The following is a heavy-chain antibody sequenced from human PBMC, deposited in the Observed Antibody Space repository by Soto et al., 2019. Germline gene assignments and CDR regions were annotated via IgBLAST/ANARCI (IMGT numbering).Heavy chain of an antibody. CDR3: ARGRDIVVVPDAITRVGMDV. D-gene: IGHD2-2*02. V-gene: IGHV4-34*01. Sequence: SETLSLTCAVYGGSFSGYYLSWIRQPPGKGLGWIGEINYSGSTNYNPSLKSRVTISVDTSKNQFSLKLSSVTAADTAVYYCARGRDIVVVPDAITRVGMDVWGQGTTVTVSS. CDR2: INYSGST. J-gene: IGHJ6*02. CDR1: GGSFSGYY.